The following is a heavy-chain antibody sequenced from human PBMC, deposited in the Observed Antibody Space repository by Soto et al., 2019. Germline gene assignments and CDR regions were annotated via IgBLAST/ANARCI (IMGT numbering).Heavy chain of an antibody. D-gene: IGHD3-3*01. Sequence: ASVKVSCKASGGTFTSYDINWVRQATGQGLEWMGWMNPNSGNTGYAQKFQGRVTMTRNTSISTAYMELSSLRSEDTAVYYCARGPVRVYYDFWSGYSRDAFDIWGQGTMVTVSS. V-gene: IGHV1-8*01. CDR3: ARGPVRVYYDFWSGYSRDAFDI. J-gene: IGHJ3*02. CDR1: GGTFTSYD. CDR2: MNPNSGNT.